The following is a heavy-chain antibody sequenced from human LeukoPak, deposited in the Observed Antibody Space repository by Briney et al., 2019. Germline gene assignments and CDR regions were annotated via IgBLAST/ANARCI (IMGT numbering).Heavy chain of an antibody. V-gene: IGHV4-59*01. J-gene: IGHJ4*02. D-gene: IGHD4-17*01. CDR3: ARVEDDYGYYTIDY. Sequence: SETLSLTCTVSGDSIRSYYWSWIRQPPGKGLEWIAYIYYSGKTNYNPSLKRRVSMAVDTSKNQFSLKLSSVTAADTAVYYCARVEDDYGYYTIDYWGQGTLVTVSS. CDR2: IYYSGKT. CDR1: GDSIRSYY.